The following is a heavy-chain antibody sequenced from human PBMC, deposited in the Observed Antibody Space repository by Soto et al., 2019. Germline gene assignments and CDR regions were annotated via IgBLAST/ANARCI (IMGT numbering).Heavy chain of an antibody. CDR2: INPNSGGT. V-gene: IGHV1-2*04. CDR3: ARERAPYAGYSSGWWGFDY. D-gene: IGHD6-19*01. CDR1: GYTFTGYY. J-gene: IGHJ4*02. Sequence: ASVKVSCKASGYTFTGYYMHWVRQAPGQGLEWMGWINPNSGGTNYAQKFQGWVTMTRDTSISTAYMELSRLRSDDTAVYYCARERAPYAGYSSGWWGFDYWGQGTLVTVSS.